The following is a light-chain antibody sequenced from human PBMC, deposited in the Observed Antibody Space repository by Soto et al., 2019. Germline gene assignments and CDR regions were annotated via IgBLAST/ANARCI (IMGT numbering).Light chain of an antibody. V-gene: IGKV1-27*01. CDR3: QKYNSAPLT. J-gene: IGKJ4*01. CDR1: QGIGNY. CDR2: GAS. Sequence: DIQMTQSPSSLSASVGDRVTITCRASQGIGNYLAWYQQKPGKVPKVLIYGASTLQSGVPSRFSGSVPGTAFTLAISSLQPEDVATYYCQKYNSAPLTFGGGTKVEIK.